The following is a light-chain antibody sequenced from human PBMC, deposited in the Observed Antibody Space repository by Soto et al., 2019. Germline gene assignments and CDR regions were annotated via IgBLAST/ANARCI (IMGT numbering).Light chain of an antibody. V-gene: IGKV3-15*01. CDR1: QSLRSS. CDR2: GAS. CDR3: QQYNIWPQT. J-gene: IGKJ1*01. Sequence: VMTQSPATLSVSPGERCTLSCRASQSLRSSLAWYQQKPGQAPRLLIYGASTRATGIPARFSGSGSGTEFTLTISSLQSEDFAVYFCQQYNIWPQTFGQGTKVDIK.